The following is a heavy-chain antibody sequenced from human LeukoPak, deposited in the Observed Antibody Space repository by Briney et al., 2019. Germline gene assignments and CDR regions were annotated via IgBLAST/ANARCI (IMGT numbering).Heavy chain of an antibody. D-gene: IGHD3-16*01. CDR1: GFTFSRYG. CDR2: IRDDGSTR. Sequence: PGGSLRLSCAASGFTFSRYGLHWVRQAPGKGLEWVAFIRDDGSTRYYADSVKGRFTVSRDNSKNTLHLQMDSLRSEDTAVYYCAKVPHSWGLFDSWGQGTLVTVSS. J-gene: IGHJ4*02. CDR3: AKVPHSWGLFDS. V-gene: IGHV3-30*02.